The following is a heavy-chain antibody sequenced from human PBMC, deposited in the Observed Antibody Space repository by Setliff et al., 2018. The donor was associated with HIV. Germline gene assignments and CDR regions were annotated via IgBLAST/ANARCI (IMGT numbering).Heavy chain of an antibody. D-gene: IGHD6-19*01. CDR1: GGSFSSGDYS. J-gene: IGHJ6*02. CDR2: IFYSGST. Sequence: SETLSLTCTVSGGSFSSGDYSWTWIRQPPGKGLEWIGFIFYSGSTHQNPSLKSRVTISVGSSKNHFSLILSSVTAADTAVYFCARILGSHYYYGMDVWGPGTTVTVSS. V-gene: IGHV4-30-4*08. CDR3: ARILGSHYYYGMDV.